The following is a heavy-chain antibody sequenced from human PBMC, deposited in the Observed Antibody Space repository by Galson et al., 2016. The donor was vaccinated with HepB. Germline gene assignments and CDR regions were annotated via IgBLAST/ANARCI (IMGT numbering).Heavy chain of an antibody. J-gene: IGHJ5*02. D-gene: IGHD6-13*01. CDR3: ARVHLGSNWSNNWFDP. CDR2: FYYSGTT. V-gene: IGHV4-30-4*08. CDR1: DEY. Sequence: DEYMTWVRLVPGKGLEWIGYFYYSGTTYYNPSLKSRSTISVDTSTNQFSLKLSSVSAADTAVYYCARVHLGSNWSNNWFDPWGQGTLVTVSS.